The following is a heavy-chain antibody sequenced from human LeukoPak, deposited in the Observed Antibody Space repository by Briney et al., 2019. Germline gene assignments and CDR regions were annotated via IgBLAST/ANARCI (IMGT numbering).Heavy chain of an antibody. J-gene: IGHJ6*04. V-gene: IGHV3-11*04. CDR1: VFTFRDYY. D-gene: IGHD3-10*02. CDR3: AELGITMFGGV. CDR2: ISSSGSNI. Sequence: PGGSLRLSRAACVFTFRDYYMSWIRPAPGKGLEWVSYISSSGSNIYYADSVKGRFTNSRDNAKNSLYLHMNRLIAEDTRVYYCAELGITMFGGVWVKGTTVTISS.